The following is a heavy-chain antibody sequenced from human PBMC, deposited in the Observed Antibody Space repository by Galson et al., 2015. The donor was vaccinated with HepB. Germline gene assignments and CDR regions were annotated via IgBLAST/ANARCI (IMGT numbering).Heavy chain of an antibody. Sequence: SVKVSCKASGGTFSSYAISWVRQAPGQGLEWMGRIIPILGIANYAQKFHGRVTITADKSTNTAYMELSSLRSEDTAVYYCARDVYDYIWGRERPDYWGQGTLVTVSS. V-gene: IGHV1-69*04. CDR2: IIPILGIA. D-gene: IGHD3-16*01. J-gene: IGHJ4*02. CDR3: ARDVYDYIWGRERPDY. CDR1: GGTFSSYA.